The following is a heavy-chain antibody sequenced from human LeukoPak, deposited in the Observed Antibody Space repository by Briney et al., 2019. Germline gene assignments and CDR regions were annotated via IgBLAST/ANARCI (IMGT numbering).Heavy chain of an antibody. CDR3: AAYTLVRGRPINF. CDR2: INPNSGRT. J-gene: IGHJ4*02. V-gene: IGHV1-2*02. Sequence: ASVKVSCKASGYTFTGYYMHWVRQAPGQGLEWMGWINPNSGRTNYAQKFQGRVTMTDDTSTETAYMGLSSLKSDDSAVYFCAAYTLVRGRPINFWGQGTLVTVSS. D-gene: IGHD3-10*01. CDR1: GYTFTGYY.